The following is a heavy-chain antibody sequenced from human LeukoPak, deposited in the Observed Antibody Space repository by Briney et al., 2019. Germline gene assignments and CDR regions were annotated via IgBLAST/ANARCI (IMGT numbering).Heavy chain of an antibody. Sequence: SETLSLTCAVYGGSFSGYYWSWIRQPPGKGLEWIGEINHSGSTNYNPSLKSRVTISVDTSKNQFSLNLSSVTAADTAVYYCARVNLDCSGGSCIDYWGQGTLVTVSS. CDR3: ARVNLDCSGGSCIDY. CDR2: INHSGST. V-gene: IGHV4-34*01. J-gene: IGHJ4*02. CDR1: GGSFSGYY. D-gene: IGHD2-15*01.